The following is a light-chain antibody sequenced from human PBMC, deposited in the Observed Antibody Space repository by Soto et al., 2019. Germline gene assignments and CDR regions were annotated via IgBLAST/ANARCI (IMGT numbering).Light chain of an antibody. CDR3: QQANSFPWA. Sequence: DIQMTQSPSSVSASVGDRVTITCRASQDISSSLAWYQQKPGKAPELLIYGASKLQTGVPSRFSGGGSGTEFTLPISSLQREDFATYFCQQANSFPWAFGQGSRVEI. CDR2: GAS. J-gene: IGKJ1*01. V-gene: IGKV1-12*02. CDR1: QDISSS.